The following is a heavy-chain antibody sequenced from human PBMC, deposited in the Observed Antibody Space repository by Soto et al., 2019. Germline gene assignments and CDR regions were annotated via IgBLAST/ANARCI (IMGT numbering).Heavy chain of an antibody. V-gene: IGHV1-18*01. J-gene: IGHJ6*02. CDR2: INTYHGIT. CDR1: GYTFTNYG. CDR3: ARSPGYSASWGYFYYGMAI. Sequence: QVQLVQSGAELKKPGASVKVSCKASGYTFTNYGISWVRQAPGQGLEWMGWINTYHGITKYEQKLQGRVTMTKDTSRSTAYTELTSLRSDDPSVYFCARSPGYSASWGYFYYGMAIWGQGPAVIVSS. D-gene: IGHD6-13*01.